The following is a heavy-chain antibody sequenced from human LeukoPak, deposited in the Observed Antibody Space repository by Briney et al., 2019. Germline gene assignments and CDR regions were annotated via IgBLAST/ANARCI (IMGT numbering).Heavy chain of an antibody. Sequence: SQTLSLTCAISGDSVSSNSAAWNWIRQSPSRGLEWLGRTYYRSTWYNDYAVSVRGRITVNPDTSKNQFSLHLNSVTPEDTAIYYCARRLTQYDCFDPWGQGILVTVSS. V-gene: IGHV6-1*01. CDR2: TYYRSTWYN. D-gene: IGHD2-2*01. CDR3: ARRLTQYDCFDP. J-gene: IGHJ5*02. CDR1: GDSVSSNSAA.